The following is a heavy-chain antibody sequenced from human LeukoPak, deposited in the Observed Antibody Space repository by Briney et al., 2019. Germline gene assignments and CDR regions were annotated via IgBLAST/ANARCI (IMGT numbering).Heavy chain of an antibody. CDR2: INPSGGST. V-gene: IGHV1-46*01. J-gene: IGHJ6*02. CDR1: GYTFTSYY. CDR3: ARDRVGEDTAMVTPEYYYYYYDMDV. Sequence: ASVKVSCKASGYTFTSYYMHWVRQAPGQGLEWMGIINPSGGSTSYAQKFQGRVTMTRDTSTRTVYMELSSLRSEDTAVYYCARDRVGEDTAMVTPEYYYYYYDMDVWGQGTTVTVSS. D-gene: IGHD5-18*01.